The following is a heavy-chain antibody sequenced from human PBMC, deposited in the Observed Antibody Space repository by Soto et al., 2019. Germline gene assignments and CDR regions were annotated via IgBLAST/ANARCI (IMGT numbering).Heavy chain of an antibody. D-gene: IGHD2-8*01. CDR2: IIVSHGSP. Sequence: QVQLVQSGAEVKEPGASVRVSCKASGYIFTTHSLHWARQAPGQGLEWMGWIIVSHGSPRYAPQFQGIVTFVTDTFTSTAYMDLTRMTPEDTAVYYCAREPEDGVPGDYWGQGTPVVVAS. J-gene: IGHJ4*02. CDR1: GYIFTTHS. V-gene: IGHV1-3*01. CDR3: AREPEDGVPGDY.